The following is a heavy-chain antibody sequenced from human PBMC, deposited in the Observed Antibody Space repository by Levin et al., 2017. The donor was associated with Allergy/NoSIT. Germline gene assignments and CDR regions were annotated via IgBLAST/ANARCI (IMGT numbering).Heavy chain of an antibody. Sequence: GESLKISCTASGFTVSTTYMSWVRQAPGKGLEWVSVFYSGDNTYYADSVKGRFTISRDNSKNTLYLQMNSLRAEDTAVYYCARRDYDTSSYYIFDYWGQGTLVTVSS. D-gene: IGHD3-22*01. CDR1: GFTVSTTY. CDR2: FYSGDNT. V-gene: IGHV3-53*01. CDR3: ARRDYDTSSYYIFDY. J-gene: IGHJ4*02.